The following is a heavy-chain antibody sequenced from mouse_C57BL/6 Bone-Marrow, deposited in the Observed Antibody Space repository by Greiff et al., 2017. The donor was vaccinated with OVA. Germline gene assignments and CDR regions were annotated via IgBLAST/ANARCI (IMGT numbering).Heavy chain of an antibody. V-gene: IGHV1-50*01. CDR2: IDPSDSYT. D-gene: IGHD2-4*01. CDR1: GYTFTSYW. CDR3: ARDDYAWFAY. Sequence: LQESGAELVKPGASVKLSCKASGYTFTSYWMQWVKQRPGQGLEWIGEIDPSDSYTNYNQKFKGKATLTVDTSSSTAYMQLSSLTSEDSAVYYCARDDYAWFAYWGQGTLVTVSA. J-gene: IGHJ3*01.